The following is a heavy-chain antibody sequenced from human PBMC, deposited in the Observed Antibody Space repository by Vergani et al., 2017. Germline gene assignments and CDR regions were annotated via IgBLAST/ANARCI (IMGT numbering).Heavy chain of an antibody. CDR2: INQDGSEK. D-gene: IGHD2-21*01. CDR3: ASSNCGGDCSVFGY. Sequence: EVQLVESGGGLVQPGGSLRLSCAASGFTFSSYWMSWVRQAPGKGLEWVANINQDGSEKYYVDSVKGRFTISRDNAKNSLYLQMNSLRAEDTAVYYCASSNCGGDCSVFGYWGQGTLVTVSS. CDR1: GFTFSSYW. J-gene: IGHJ4*02. V-gene: IGHV3-7*03.